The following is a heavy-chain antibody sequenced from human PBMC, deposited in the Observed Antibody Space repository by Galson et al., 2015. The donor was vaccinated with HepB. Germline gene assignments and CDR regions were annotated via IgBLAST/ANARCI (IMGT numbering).Heavy chain of an antibody. CDR3: AKDIWEYYDNRVFDS. V-gene: IGHV3-23*01. D-gene: IGHD3-22*01. CDR1: GFTFSTYA. J-gene: IGHJ4*02. CDR2: ISGSGSNT. Sequence: SLRLSCAASGFTFSTYAMNWVRQAPGKGLEWVSTISGSGSNTFYADSVKGRFTISRDSSKNTLYLQMSSLRAEDTAVYYCAKDIWEYYDNRVFDSWGQGTLVTVSS.